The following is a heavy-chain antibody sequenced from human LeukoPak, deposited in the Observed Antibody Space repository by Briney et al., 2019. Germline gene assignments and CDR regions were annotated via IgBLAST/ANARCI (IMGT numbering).Heavy chain of an antibody. V-gene: IGHV3-73*01. CDR1: GFTFSGSD. CDR2: IRSKTNNYAT. CDR3: TRHNYDRSGYGAFDI. Sequence: GGSLRLSCAASGFTFSGSDIHWVRQASGKGLEWVGHIRSKTNNYATADAASVKGRFTFSRDDSKNTAYMQMNSLKTEDTAVYYCTRHNYDRSGYGAFDIWGQGTMVTVSS. D-gene: IGHD3-22*01. J-gene: IGHJ3*02.